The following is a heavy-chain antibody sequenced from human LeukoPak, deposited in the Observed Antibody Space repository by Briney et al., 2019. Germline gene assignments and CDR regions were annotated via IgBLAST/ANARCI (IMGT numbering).Heavy chain of an antibody. J-gene: IGHJ4*02. D-gene: IGHD6-19*01. CDR3: VRQPAVAGSYFDY. V-gene: IGHV4-59*08. CDR2: IYYSGST. Sequence: SETLSLTCTVSGGSISNYYWTWTRQPPGKELEWIGYIYYSGSTYYNPSLKSRVTISVDTSKNQFSLKLGSVTAADTAVYYCVRQPAVAGSYFDYWGQGTLVTVSS. CDR1: GGSISNYY.